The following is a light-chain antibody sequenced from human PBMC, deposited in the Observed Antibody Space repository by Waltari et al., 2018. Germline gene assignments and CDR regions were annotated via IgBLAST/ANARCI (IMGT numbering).Light chain of an antibody. CDR1: SSDVADYHY. J-gene: IGLJ3*02. V-gene: IGLV2-14*01. Sequence: QSALTQPAPVSASPGQSLTISYIGSSSDVADYHYFSWYQQHPGKVPKPLIFDVSNRPSGVSNRFSGSKSGNTASLTISGLQAEDESDYYCCSFTSRSTWVFGGGTKLTVL. CDR2: DVS. CDR3: CSFTSRSTWV.